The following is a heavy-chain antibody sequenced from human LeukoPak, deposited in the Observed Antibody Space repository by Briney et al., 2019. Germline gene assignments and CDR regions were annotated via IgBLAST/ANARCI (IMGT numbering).Heavy chain of an antibody. V-gene: IGHV4-59*01. CDR1: GDSITTYY. D-gene: IGHD6-13*01. Sequence: SETLSLTCTVSGDSITTYYWSWVRQPPGKGLEWIGYIHYSGGTSYNPSLKSRVTISMDTSKNQFSLKLSSVTAADTAVYYCARYAADGRTLEYWGQGTLVTVSP. CDR3: ARYAADGRTLEY. CDR2: IHYSGGT. J-gene: IGHJ4*02.